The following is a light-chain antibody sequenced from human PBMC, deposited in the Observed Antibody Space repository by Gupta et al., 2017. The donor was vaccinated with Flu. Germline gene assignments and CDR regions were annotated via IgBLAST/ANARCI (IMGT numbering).Light chain of an antibody. J-gene: IGKJ2*01. CDR1: QSISSY. CDR2: AAS. Sequence: DIQMTQSPSSLSASVGDRVTITCRASQSISSYLNWYQQKPGKAPKLLIYAASSLQSGVPSRFSGSGSGTDFTLTSSRLQPEDFATYYWQQSYSTYTFGQGTKLEIK. CDR3: QQSYSTYT. V-gene: IGKV1-39*01.